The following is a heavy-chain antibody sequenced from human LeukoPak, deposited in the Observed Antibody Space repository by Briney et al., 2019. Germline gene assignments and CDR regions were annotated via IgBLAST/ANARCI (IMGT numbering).Heavy chain of an antibody. CDR2: ISSSSSYT. Sequence: PGGSLRHSCAASGFTFSDYYMSWIRQAPGKGLEWVSYISSSSSYTNYADSVKGRFTISRDNAKNSLYLQMNSLRAEDTAVYYCARVGYCSSTSCYERDYYYYGMDVWGKGTTVTVSS. CDR1: GFTFSDYY. CDR3: ARVGYCSSTSCYERDYYYYGMDV. D-gene: IGHD2-2*01. J-gene: IGHJ6*04. V-gene: IGHV3-11*06.